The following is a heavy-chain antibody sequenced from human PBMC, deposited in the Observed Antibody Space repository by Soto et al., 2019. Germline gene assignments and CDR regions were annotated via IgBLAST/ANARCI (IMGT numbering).Heavy chain of an antibody. J-gene: IGHJ4*02. D-gene: IGHD3-10*01. CDR3: AGAFKYYYDSHRNKYFDY. CDR1: GGSFSGYY. V-gene: IGHV4-34*01. Sequence: SETLSLTCAVYGGSFSGYYWSWIRQPPGKGLEWIGEINHSGSTNYNPSLKSRVTISVDTSKNQFSLKLSSVTAADTAVYYCAGAFKYYYDSHRNKYFDYWGQGALVTVSS. CDR2: INHSGST.